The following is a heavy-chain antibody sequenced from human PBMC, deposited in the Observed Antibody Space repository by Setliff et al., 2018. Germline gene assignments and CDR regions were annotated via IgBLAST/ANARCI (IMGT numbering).Heavy chain of an antibody. J-gene: IGHJ6*03. Sequence: PSETLCLTCTVSGGSISSSSYYWGWIRQPPGKGLEWIGYIYYSGSTNYNPSLESRVTISVDTSKNQFSLKLSSVTAADTAVYFCATGDFYYYMVVWGKGTTVTVSS. V-gene: IGHV4-61*05. CDR3: ATGDFYYYMVV. CDR2: IYYSGST. CDR1: GGSISSSSYY.